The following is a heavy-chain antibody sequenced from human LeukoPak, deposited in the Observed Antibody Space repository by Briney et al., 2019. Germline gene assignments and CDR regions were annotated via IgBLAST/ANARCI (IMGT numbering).Heavy chain of an antibody. J-gene: IGHJ4*02. CDR1: GFTFNTNH. D-gene: IGHD2-2*01. CDR3: ARGRDLTSNFDC. CDR2: AYAGGST. Sequence: GGSLRLSCAASGFTFNTNHMTWVRQAPGKGLGWVSLAYAGGSTFYADSVKDRFTISRDNSRNTLYLQMNSLRAEDTAVYYCARGRDLTSNFDCWGQGTLVTVSS. V-gene: IGHV3-66*01.